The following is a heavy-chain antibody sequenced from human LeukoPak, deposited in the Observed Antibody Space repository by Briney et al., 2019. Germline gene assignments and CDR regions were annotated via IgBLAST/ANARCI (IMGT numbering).Heavy chain of an antibody. CDR2: INHSGST. CDR1: GGSFSGYY. J-gene: IGHJ4*02. CDR3: ARGQYYYDSSGSLDY. Sequence: KPSETLSLTCAVYGGSFSGYYWSWIRQPPGKGLEWIGEINHSGSTNYNPSLKSRVTISVDTSKNQFSLKLSSVTAADTAAYYCARGQYYYDSSGSLDYWGQGTLVTVSS. D-gene: IGHD3-22*01. V-gene: IGHV4-34*01.